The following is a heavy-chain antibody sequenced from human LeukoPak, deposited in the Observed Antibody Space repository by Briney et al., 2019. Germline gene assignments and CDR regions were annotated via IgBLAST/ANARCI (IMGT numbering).Heavy chain of an antibody. Sequence: SVTVSCKASGGTFSSYAISWVRQAPGQGLEGMGRIIPIFGIANYAQKFQGRVAITADKSTSTAYTELSSLRSEDTAVYYCATPTWSGYDYYYYGMYVWGQGTTVTVSS. CDR3: ATPTWSGYDYYYYGMYV. V-gene: IGHV1-69*04. CDR2: IIPIFGIA. CDR1: GGTFSSYA. J-gene: IGHJ6*02. D-gene: IGHD3-3*01.